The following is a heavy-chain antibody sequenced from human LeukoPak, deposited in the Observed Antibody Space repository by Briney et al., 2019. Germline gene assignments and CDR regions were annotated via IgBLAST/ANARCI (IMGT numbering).Heavy chain of an antibody. J-gene: IGHJ4*02. Sequence: SETLSLTCTVSGGSISSYYWSWIRQPAGKGLEWIGRIYTSGSTNYNPSLKSRVTMSVDTSKNQFSLKLSSVTAADTAVYYCARHSRQAPPSLTRYSSSWAVIDYWGQGTLVTASS. D-gene: IGHD6-13*01. CDR3: ARHSRQAPPSLTRYSSSWAVIDY. V-gene: IGHV4-4*07. CDR1: GGSISSYY. CDR2: IYTSGST.